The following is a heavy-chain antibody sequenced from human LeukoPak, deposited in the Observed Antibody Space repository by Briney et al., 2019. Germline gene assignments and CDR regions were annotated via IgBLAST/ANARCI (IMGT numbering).Heavy chain of an antibody. Sequence: GGSLRLSCAASGFTITTYAVGWVRQAPGKGLEWVSVISDRGDSTHYIDSVKGRFTISRDSFKNTLYLQIASLRGEDTAVYYCAKGRWGLTINNFDIWGQGTMVTVSS. D-gene: IGHD3-9*01. J-gene: IGHJ3*02. CDR2: ISDRGDST. V-gene: IGHV3-23*01. CDR1: GFTITTYA. CDR3: AKGRWGLTINNFDI.